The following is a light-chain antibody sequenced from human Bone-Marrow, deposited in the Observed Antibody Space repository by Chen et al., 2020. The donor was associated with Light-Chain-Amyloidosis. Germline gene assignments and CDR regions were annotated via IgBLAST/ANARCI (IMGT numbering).Light chain of an antibody. CDR1: DLPTKY. J-gene: IGLJ2*01. Sequence: SYVLTQPPSVSVSPGQTARITCTGDDLPTKYAYWYQQQPGQAPVLVIHRDTERPSGISERFSGAISGTTASLTISGVEAEDEADYHCPLADDRGTYEVIFGGGTKLTVL. CDR3: PLADDRGTYEVI. V-gene: IGLV3-25*03. CDR2: RDT.